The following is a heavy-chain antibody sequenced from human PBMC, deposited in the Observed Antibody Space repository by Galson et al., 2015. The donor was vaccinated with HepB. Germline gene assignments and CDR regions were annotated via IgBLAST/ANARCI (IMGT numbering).Heavy chain of an antibody. D-gene: IGHD2-15*01. CDR3: ARRGEYCSGGSCYPTQDY. V-gene: IGHV5-51*03. CDR1: GYSFTSYW. J-gene: IGHJ4*02. Sequence: QSGAEVKKPGESLKISCKGSGYSFTSYWIGWVRQMPGKGLEWMGVIYPGDSDTRYSPSFQGQVTISADKSISTAYLQWSSLKASDTAMYYCARRGEYCSGGSCYPTQDYWGQGTLVTVSS. CDR2: IYPGDSDT.